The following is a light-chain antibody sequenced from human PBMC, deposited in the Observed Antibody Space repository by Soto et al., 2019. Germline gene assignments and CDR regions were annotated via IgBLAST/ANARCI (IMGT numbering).Light chain of an antibody. CDR3: QQYNGYWT. V-gene: IGKV1-5*03. Sequence: DIQMTQSPSTRSASVGDRVAITCLASQSISGSLAWYQQKPGKAPKLLIYEASNLKSGVPSRFSGSGSGTEYTLTISSLQPDDSASYYCQQYNGYWTFGQGTRVEIK. J-gene: IGKJ1*01. CDR1: QSISGS. CDR2: EAS.